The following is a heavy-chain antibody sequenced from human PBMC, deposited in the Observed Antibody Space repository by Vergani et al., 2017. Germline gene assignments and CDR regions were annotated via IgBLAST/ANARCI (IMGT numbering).Heavy chain of an antibody. CDR1: GFTFSSYS. Sequence: EVQLVESGGGLVKPGGSLRLSCAASGFTFSSYSMNWVRPAPGKGLEWVSSISSRSSYISYVESVKGRFTISRDNAKNSLYLQMNSLRAEDTAVYYCARSFHDYGDFYPXGDYWGQGTLVTVSS. J-gene: IGHJ4*02. V-gene: IGHV3-21*01. CDR2: ISSRSSYI. CDR3: ARSFHDYGDFYPXGDY. D-gene: IGHD4-17*01.